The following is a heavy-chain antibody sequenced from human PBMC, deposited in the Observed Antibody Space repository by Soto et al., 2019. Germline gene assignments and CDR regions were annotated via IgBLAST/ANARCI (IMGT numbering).Heavy chain of an antibody. V-gene: IGHV3-7*05. CDR1: DLTLSRYW. CDR3: ERGKGWVDS. J-gene: IGHJ5*01. CDR2: VNPDGSET. Sequence: EMRLVESGGDLVQPGESLTNSCAASDLTLSRYWMTWVRQAPGKGLEWVGNVNPDGSETDFADFVRGRFTISRDNAKNSLYLQMNSLRVDDTAVYFCERGKGWVDSWGQGTLVTVSS.